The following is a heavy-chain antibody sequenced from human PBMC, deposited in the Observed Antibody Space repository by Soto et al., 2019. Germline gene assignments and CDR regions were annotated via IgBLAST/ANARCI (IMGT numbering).Heavy chain of an antibody. J-gene: IGHJ4*02. CDR1: GYKFGSAW. CDR3: ARQLSHICDS. V-gene: IGHV5-51*01. Sequence: GESLKISCKGVGYKFGSAWIGWVRQMPGKGLERMGIIKPGTSDIRYSPSCRGHVTISADEAVSTAYLQWSSLKASDTAMYYCARQLSHICDSWGQGTLVTVSS. CDR2: IKPGTSDI. D-gene: IGHD3-3*02.